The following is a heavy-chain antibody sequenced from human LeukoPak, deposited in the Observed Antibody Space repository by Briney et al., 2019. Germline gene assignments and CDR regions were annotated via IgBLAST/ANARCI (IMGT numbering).Heavy chain of an antibody. D-gene: IGHD4-23*01. CDR1: GFTFESYT. J-gene: IGHJ3*02. CDR3: ARESSTVVTDDAFDI. V-gene: IGHV3-30-3*01. Sequence: HPGGSLRLSCAASGFTFESYTIHWVRQAPGKGLDWVALVSYGGSNKYYIDSVKGRFTISRDNSKNTLYLQMNSLRAEDTAVYYCARESSTVVTDDAFDIWGQGTMVTVSS. CDR2: VSYGGSNK.